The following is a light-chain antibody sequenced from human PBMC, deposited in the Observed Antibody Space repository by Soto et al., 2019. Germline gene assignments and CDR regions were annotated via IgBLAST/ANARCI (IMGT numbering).Light chain of an antibody. V-gene: IGKV3-20*01. Sequence: EIVLTQSPGTLSLSPGERATLSCRASQSVSSSYLGWYQQKPGQAPRLLIYGASSRANGIPDRFSGSGSGTDFTLTISRLEPEDFAVYYCQHYGSSPSTFGQGTKVEIK. CDR1: QSVSSSY. CDR3: QHYGSSPST. CDR2: GAS. J-gene: IGKJ1*01.